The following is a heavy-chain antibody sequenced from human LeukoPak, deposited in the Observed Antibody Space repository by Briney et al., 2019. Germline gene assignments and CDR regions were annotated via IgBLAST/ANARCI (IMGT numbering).Heavy chain of an antibody. CDR2: IFHTRST. CDR3: AKEGGPARPGLDS. D-gene: IGHD6-6*01. J-gene: IGHJ4*02. V-gene: IGHV4-59*11. Sequence: SQTLSLTCTVAGASMTMHYWTWMRQHPGTWLGWIGNIFHTRSTPYSPALESRVTISLHPSNTPFSLKLTSVTAADTAVYYCAKEGGPARPGLDSWGEGTLVTVSS. CDR1: GASMTMHY.